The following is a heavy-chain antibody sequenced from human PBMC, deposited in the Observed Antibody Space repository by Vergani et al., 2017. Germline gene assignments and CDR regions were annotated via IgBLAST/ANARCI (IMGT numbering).Heavy chain of an antibody. Sequence: QVQLVESGGGLVKPGGSLRLSCAAPGFTFSDYYMSWIRLAPGKGLEWVAYIDKSGVTIYYADSVKGRFTISRDNAKNSLSLQMNSLRAEDTAVYYCAKDNVVTSDVIHTQYMHVWGTGTTVTVSS. V-gene: IGHV3-11*01. CDR1: GFTFSDYY. CDR2: IDKSGVTI. J-gene: IGHJ6*04. CDR3: AKDNVVTSDVIHTQYMHV. D-gene: IGHD2-15*01.